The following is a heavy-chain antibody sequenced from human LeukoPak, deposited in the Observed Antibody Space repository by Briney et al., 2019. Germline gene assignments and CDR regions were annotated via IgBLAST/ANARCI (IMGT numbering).Heavy chain of an antibody. V-gene: IGHV1-2*02. D-gene: IGHD3-22*01. J-gene: IGHJ4*02. CDR3: ARVEYHYDSSGYYDY. CDR1: GYTFTGHY. Sequence: APVKVSCKASGYTFTGHYMNWVRQAPGQELEWMGWINPNSGGTNYAQKFQGRVTMTRDTSISTAYMELSSLRSDDTAVYYCARVEYHYDSSGYYDYWGQGTLVTVSS. CDR2: INPNSGGT.